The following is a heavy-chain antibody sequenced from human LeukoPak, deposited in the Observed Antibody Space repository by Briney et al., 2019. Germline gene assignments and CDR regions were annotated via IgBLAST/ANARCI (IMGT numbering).Heavy chain of an antibody. Sequence: ASVKVSCKASGYTFTSYDINWVRQATGQGLEWMGWMNPNSGNTGYAQKFQGRVTMTRNTSISTAYMELSSLRSEDTAVYYCAKAPSFGELALDYWGQGTLVTVSS. D-gene: IGHD3-10*01. CDR3: AKAPSFGELALDY. CDR1: GYTFTSYD. J-gene: IGHJ4*02. CDR2: MNPNSGNT. V-gene: IGHV1-8*01.